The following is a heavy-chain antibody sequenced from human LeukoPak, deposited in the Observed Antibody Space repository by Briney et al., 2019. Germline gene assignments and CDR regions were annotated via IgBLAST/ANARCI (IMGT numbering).Heavy chain of an antibody. CDR1: RFTFSNYG. CDR2: IWYDGSNK. D-gene: IGHD6-19*01. J-gene: IGHJ6*02. V-gene: IGHV3-33*06. CDR3: AKDLYSSGWWYGMDV. Sequence: PGRSLRLSCAASRFTFSNYGMHWVRQAPGKGLEWVTVIWYDGSNKDYADSVKGRFTISRDNSENTLYLQMNSLRAEDTAVYYCAKDLYSSGWWYGMDVWGQGTTVTVSS.